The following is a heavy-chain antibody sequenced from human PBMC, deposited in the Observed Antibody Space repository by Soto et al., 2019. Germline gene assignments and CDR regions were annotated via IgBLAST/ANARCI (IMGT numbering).Heavy chain of an antibody. CDR2: ISGSGRST. CDR1: GFTVNSYA. J-gene: IGHJ6*02. CDR3: VKHHGYNSLSGMDV. D-gene: IGHD5-18*01. V-gene: IGHV3-23*01. Sequence: PGGSLRLSCAASGFTVNSYAMSWVRQGPGKGLEWVSGISGSGRSTYYADSVKGRFSISRDNSKNMLYLQMNSLRDEDTAVYYCVKHHGYNSLSGMDVWGQGTTVTVSS.